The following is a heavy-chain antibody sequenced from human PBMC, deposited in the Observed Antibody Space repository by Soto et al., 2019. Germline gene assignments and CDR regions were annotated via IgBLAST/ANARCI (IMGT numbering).Heavy chain of an antibody. Sequence: QVTLKESGPVLVKPTETLTLTCTVSGFSLSNARMGVSWIRQPPGKALEWLAHIFSNDEKSYSTSLKSRLTISKDTSKSQLVLTMTNMDPVDTATYYCARIAYCSGGSCFPTGEDYWGQGTLVTVSS. CDR3: ARIAYCSGGSCFPTGEDY. D-gene: IGHD2-15*01. J-gene: IGHJ4*02. CDR1: GFSLSNARMG. CDR2: IFSNDEK. V-gene: IGHV2-26*01.